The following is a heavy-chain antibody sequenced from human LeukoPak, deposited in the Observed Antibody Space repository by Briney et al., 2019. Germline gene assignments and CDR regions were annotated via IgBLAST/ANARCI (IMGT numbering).Heavy chain of an antibody. J-gene: IGHJ3*02. CDR1: GYTFTSYG. Sequence: ASVKVSCKASGYTFTSYGISWVRQAPGQGLEWMGIINPSGGSTSYAQKFQGRVTMTRDMSTSTVYMELSSLRSEDTAVYYCARERGYGGNSDAFDIWGQGTMVTVSS. CDR3: ARERGYGGNSDAFDI. D-gene: IGHD4-23*01. CDR2: INPSGGST. V-gene: IGHV1-46*01.